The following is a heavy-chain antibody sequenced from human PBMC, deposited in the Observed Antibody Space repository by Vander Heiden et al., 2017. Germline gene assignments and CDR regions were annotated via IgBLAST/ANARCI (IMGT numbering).Heavy chain of an antibody. CDR2: IWYDGSNK. J-gene: IGHJ3*02. D-gene: IGHD3-9*01. Sequence: QAQLVESGGDWVQPGRSLRLSCTASGFAFRTYAMHWVRQAPGKGMEWVAFIWYDGSNKEYGDSAKGRFTISRDNSRNTLYLEMDSLRAEDTAVYYCAGDPPRSGFAFDIWGQGTMVTVSS. CDR1: GFAFRTYA. V-gene: IGHV3-33*01. CDR3: AGDPPRSGFAFDI.